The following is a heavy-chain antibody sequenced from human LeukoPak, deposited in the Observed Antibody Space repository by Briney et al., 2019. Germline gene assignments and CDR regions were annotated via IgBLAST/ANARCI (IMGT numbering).Heavy chain of an antibody. J-gene: IGHJ4*02. V-gene: IGHV3-30*04. CDR3: ASEGWLRSFDY. D-gene: IGHD5-12*01. Sequence: GGSLRLSCAASGFTFSSYAMHWVRQAPGKGLEWVAVISYDGSNKYYADSVKGRFTISRDNSKNTLYLQMNSLRAEDTAVYYCASEGWLRSFDYWGQGTLVTVSS. CDR1: GFTFSSYA. CDR2: ISYDGSNK.